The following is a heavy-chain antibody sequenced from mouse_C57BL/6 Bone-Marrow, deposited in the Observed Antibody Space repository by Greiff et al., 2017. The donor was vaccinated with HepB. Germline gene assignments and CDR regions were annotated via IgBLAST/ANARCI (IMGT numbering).Heavy chain of an antibody. CDR2: IDPANGNT. Sequence: EVKLVESVAELVRPGASVKLSCTASGFNIKNTYMHWVKQRPEQGLEWIGRIDPANGNTKYAPKFQGKATITADTSSNTAYLQLSSLTSEDTAIYYCARRLPYLYWYFDVWGTGTTVTVSS. CDR1: GFNIKNTY. D-gene: IGHD2-4*01. V-gene: IGHV14-3*01. CDR3: ARRLPYLYWYFDV. J-gene: IGHJ1*03.